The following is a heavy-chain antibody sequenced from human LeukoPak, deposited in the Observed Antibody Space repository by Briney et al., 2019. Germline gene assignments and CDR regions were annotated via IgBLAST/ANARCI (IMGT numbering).Heavy chain of an antibody. CDR1: GYTFTGYY. CDR3: ARALRRITMVRGVYYFDY. D-gene: IGHD3-10*01. CDR2: INPNSGGT. Sequence: ASVKVSCKASGYTFTGYYMHWVRQAPGQGLEWMGWINPNSGGTNYAQKFQGRVTMTRDTSISTAYMELSRLRSDDTAVYYCARALRRITMVRGVYYFDYWGQGTLVTVSS. J-gene: IGHJ4*02. V-gene: IGHV1-2*02.